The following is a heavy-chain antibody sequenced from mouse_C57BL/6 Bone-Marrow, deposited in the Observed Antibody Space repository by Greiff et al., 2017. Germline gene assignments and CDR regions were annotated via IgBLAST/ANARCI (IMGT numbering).Heavy chain of an antibody. J-gene: IGHJ4*01. CDR1: GFNIKDYY. CDR3: ARSYYEYDGYAMDY. CDR2: IDPEDGET. Sequence: EVQLQQSGAELVKPGASVKLSCTASGFNIKDYYMHWVKQRTEQGLEWIGRIDPEDGETKYAPKFPGKATITADTSSNTAYLQLSSLTSEDTAVYYCARSYYEYDGYAMDYWGQGTSVTVSS. D-gene: IGHD2-4*01. V-gene: IGHV14-2*01.